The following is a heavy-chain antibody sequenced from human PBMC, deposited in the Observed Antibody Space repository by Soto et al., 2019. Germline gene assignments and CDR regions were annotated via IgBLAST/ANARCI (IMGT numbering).Heavy chain of an antibody. D-gene: IGHD3-3*01. J-gene: IGHJ6*02. Sequence: VESLKISCKGSGYSFTSYCISWVRQMPGKGLEWMGRIDPSDSYTNYSPSFQGHVTISADKSISTAYLQWSSLKASDTAMYYCARMGFWSGVYYYYYGMDVWGQGTTVTVS. CDR1: GYSFTSYC. V-gene: IGHV5-10-1*01. CDR2: IDPSDSYT. CDR3: ARMGFWSGVYYYYYGMDV.